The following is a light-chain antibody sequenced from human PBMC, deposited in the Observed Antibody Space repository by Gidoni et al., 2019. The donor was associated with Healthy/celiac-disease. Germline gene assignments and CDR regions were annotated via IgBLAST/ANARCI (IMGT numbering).Light chain of an antibody. Sequence: SYELTQPPSVSVSPGQTASITCSGDKLGDTYAGWYQQKPGQSPVLVLYQDSKRPSGLPARFSGSNSGNTATLTIRGTQAMDVADYYCQAWDSSTVVFGGGTQLTVL. J-gene: IGLJ2*01. V-gene: IGLV3-1*01. CDR1: KLGDTY. CDR3: QAWDSSTVV. CDR2: QDS.